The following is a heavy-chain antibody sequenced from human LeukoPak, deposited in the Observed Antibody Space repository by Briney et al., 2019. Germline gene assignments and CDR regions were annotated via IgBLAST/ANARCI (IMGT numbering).Heavy chain of an antibody. V-gene: IGHV3-23*01. D-gene: IGHD3-22*01. J-gene: IGHJ4*02. CDR2: IVAGGGST. CDR3: ASCEADYYDSSGYGDY. Sequence: GGSLRLSCAASGFTFSNYAMSWVRQAPGQGLEWVSAIVAGGGSTYYADSVRGRFTISRDNSKNTLYLQMNSLRAEDTAVYYCASCEADYYDSSGYGDYWGQGTLVTVSS. CDR1: GFTFSNYA.